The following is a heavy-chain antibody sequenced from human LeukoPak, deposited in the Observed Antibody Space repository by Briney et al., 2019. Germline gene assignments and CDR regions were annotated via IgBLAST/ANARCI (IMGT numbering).Heavy chain of an antibody. J-gene: IGHJ4*02. V-gene: IGHV5-51*01. Sequence: GESLKISCKGSGYSFAIYWIGWVRQMPRKGLEWIGMIYPGDSDTTYSPSFQGQVTISVDKSISTAYLQWSSLKASDTAIYYCARQQGDYGGNLGYWGQGTLVTVSS. CDR3: ARQQGDYGGNLGY. D-gene: IGHD4-23*01. CDR2: IYPGDSDT. CDR1: GYSFAIYW.